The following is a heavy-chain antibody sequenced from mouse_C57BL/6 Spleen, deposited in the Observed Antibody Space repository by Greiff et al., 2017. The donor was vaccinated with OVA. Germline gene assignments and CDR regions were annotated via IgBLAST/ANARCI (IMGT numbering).Heavy chain of an antibody. CDR3: ARRYGSSQAWFAY. CDR1: GYAFSSYW. D-gene: IGHD1-1*01. Sequence: VQLQQSGAELVKPGASVKISCKASGYAFSSYWMNWVKQRPGKGLEWIGQIYPGDGDTNYNGKFKGKATLTADKSSSTAYMQLSSLTSEDSAVYFCARRYGSSQAWFAYWGQGTLVTVSA. CDR2: IYPGDGDT. V-gene: IGHV1-80*01. J-gene: IGHJ3*01.